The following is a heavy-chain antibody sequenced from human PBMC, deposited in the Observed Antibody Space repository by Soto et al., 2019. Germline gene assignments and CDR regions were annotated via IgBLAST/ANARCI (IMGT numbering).Heavy chain of an antibody. CDR1: GFTFSSYW. Sequence: EVQLVESGGGLVQPGGSLGLSCAASGFTFSSYWMSWVRLAPGKGLEWVAHIKQSGSDRYYVDSVRGRFTISRDNAKNSLYLQMNSLRVEDTAMYYCASVKSWAVSPWGQGNRVTVSS. CDR2: IKQSGSDR. CDR3: ASVKSWAVSP. J-gene: IGHJ5*02. D-gene: IGHD3-10*01. V-gene: IGHV3-7*01.